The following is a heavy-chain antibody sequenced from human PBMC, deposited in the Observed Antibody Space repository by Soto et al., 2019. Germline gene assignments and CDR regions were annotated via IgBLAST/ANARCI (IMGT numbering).Heavy chain of an antibody. CDR2: ISGSGGRT. D-gene: IGHD3-16*01. CDR3: AKRGRGAVAYDY. V-gene: IGHV3-23*01. J-gene: IGHJ4*02. Sequence: EVQLLESGGGLVQPGGSLRLSCAASGFTFSSYDMSWVRQALGQGLEWVSVISGSGGRTYSADSGKGRFTISRDNSKNTLYLQMNSLRAEDTAVYYCAKRGRGAVAYDYWGQGTLVTVSS. CDR1: GFTFSSYD.